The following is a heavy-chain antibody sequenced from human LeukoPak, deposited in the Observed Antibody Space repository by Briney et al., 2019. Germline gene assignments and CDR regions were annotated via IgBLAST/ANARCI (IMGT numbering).Heavy chain of an antibody. CDR3: AREESIAVAGFDY. J-gene: IGHJ4*02. Sequence: GASVKVSCKASGYTFTSYYMHWVRQAPGQGLEWMGIINRSGGGTSYAQKFQGRITLTRDTSTSTVYMGLSSLRSEDTAVYYCAREESIAVAGFDYWGQGTLVTVSS. CDR2: INRSGGGT. D-gene: IGHD6-19*01. V-gene: IGHV1-46*01. CDR1: GYTFTSYY.